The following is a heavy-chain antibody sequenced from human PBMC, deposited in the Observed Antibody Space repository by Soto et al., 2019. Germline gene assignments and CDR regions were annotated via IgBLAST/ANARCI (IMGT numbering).Heavy chain of an antibody. V-gene: IGHV1-8*01. D-gene: IGHD3-3*01. CDR1: GYTFTSYD. CDR2: MNPNSGNT. CDR3: ARMGRAVVFWSGYDYYYYGMDV. Sequence: SVKVSCKASGYTFTSYDINWVRQATGQGLEWMGWMNPNSGNTGYAQKFQGRVTMTRNTSISTAYMELSSLRSEDTAVYYCARMGRAVVFWSGYDYYYYGMDVWGQGTTVTVSS. J-gene: IGHJ6*02.